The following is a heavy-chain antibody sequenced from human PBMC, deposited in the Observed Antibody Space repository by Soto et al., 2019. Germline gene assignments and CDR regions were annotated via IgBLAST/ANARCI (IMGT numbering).Heavy chain of an antibody. J-gene: IGHJ6*02. CDR1: GFTVSSNY. CDR3: AREMGATTVYYYSGMDV. CDR2: IYSGGST. D-gene: IGHD1-26*01. V-gene: IGHV3-53*01. Sequence: PGGSLRLSCAASGFTVSSNYMSWVRQAPGKGLEWVSVIYSGGSTYYADSVKGRFTISRDNSKNTLYLQMNSLRAEDTAVYYCAREMGATTVYYYSGMDVCGQGTTVTVYS.